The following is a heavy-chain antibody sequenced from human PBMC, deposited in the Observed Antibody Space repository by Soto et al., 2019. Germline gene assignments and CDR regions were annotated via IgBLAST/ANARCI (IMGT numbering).Heavy chain of an antibody. D-gene: IGHD3-10*01. V-gene: IGHV3-64D*08. J-gene: IGHJ6*02. CDR3: VKEGEPYGSGSYDYYYGMDV. CDR1: GFTFSSYA. Sequence: GGSLRLSCSASGFTFSSYAMHWVRQAPGKGLEYVSAISSNGGSTYYADSVKGRFTISRDNSKNTLYLQMSSLRAEDTAVYYCVKEGEPYGSGSYDYYYGMDVWGQGTTVTVSS. CDR2: ISSNGGST.